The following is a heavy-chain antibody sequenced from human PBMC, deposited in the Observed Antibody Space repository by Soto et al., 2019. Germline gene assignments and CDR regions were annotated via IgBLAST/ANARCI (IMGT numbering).Heavy chain of an antibody. D-gene: IGHD5-18*01. J-gene: IGHJ4*02. CDR2: IYFSGST. CDR3: ARELTGYRFGPGEVY. V-gene: IGHV4-30-4*01. Sequence: SETLSLTCTVSGGSISSGDYYWNWIRQPPGKGLEWIGYIYFSGSTYYNPSLKSRVIISLDTSKNQFSLKLSSVTAADTAVYYCARELTGYRFGPGEVYWGQGTLVTVSS. CDR1: GGSISSGDYY.